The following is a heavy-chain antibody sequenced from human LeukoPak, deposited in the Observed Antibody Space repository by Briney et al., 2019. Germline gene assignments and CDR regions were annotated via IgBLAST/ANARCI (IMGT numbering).Heavy chain of an antibody. CDR2: IYYSGST. CDR3: ARAIDQLLDFDY. CDR1: GGSISSGGYY. Sequence: SETLSLTCTVSGGSISSGGYYWSWIRQHPGKGLAWIGYIYYSGSTYYNPSLKSRVTISVDTSKNQFSLKLSSVTAADTAVYYCARAIDQLLDFDYWGQGTLVTVYS. J-gene: IGHJ4*02. D-gene: IGHD2-2*01. V-gene: IGHV4-31*03.